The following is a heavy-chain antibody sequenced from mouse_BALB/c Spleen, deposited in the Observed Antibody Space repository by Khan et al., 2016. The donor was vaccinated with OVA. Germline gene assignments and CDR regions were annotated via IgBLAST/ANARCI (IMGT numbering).Heavy chain of an antibody. J-gene: IGHJ2*01. V-gene: IGHV1-7*01. Sequence: VHLQQSGAELAKPGASVKMSCKASGYTFINYWIIWVKQRPGQGLEWIGYINPSPGYTDYTQNFKDKATLTSDNSSRTAYIQLSSLTSEDSSVYYCARRGLRWDFDYWGQGTTLTVSS. CDR2: INPSPGYT. CDR3: ARRGLRWDFDY. CDR1: GYTFINYW. D-gene: IGHD1-1*01.